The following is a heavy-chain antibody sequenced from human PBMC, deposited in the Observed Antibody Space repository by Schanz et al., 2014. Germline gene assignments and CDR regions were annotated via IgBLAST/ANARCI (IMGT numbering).Heavy chain of an antibody. CDR2: IWYDGADR. Sequence: QVQLVESGGGAVRPGRSLRLSCAASGFTFNNYGMHWVRQAPGKGLVWVEVIWYDGADRYYADSVKGRFTISRDNSKNTLYLQMNSLRAEDTAVYYCAKGSMAARPLLPTDYYFYGTDIWGQGTTVTVSS. CDR1: GFTFNNYG. V-gene: IGHV3-33*03. J-gene: IGHJ6*02. CDR3: AKGSMAARPLLPTDYYFYGTDI. D-gene: IGHD6-6*01.